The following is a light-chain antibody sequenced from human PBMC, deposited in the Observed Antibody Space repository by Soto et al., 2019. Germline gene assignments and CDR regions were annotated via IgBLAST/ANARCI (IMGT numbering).Light chain of an antibody. V-gene: IGLV2-11*01. CDR3: CSYAGSFLV. CDR2: DVS. Sequence: QSALTQPRSVSGSPGQSVTISCTGTSSDVGGYNSVSWYQQHPGKAPKLMIFDVSKRPSGVPDRFSGSTSGNTASLTISGLQAEDEGDYYCCSYAGSFLVFGGGTKLTVL. J-gene: IGLJ2*01. CDR1: SSDVGGYNS.